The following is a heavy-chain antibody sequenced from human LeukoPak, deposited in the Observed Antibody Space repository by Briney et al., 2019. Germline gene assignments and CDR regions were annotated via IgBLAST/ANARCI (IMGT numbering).Heavy chain of an antibody. CDR3: ARSRTVTTDY. Sequence: GASVKVSCKASGYTFTSYDINWVRQATGQGLEWMGWINPNSGGTNYAQKFQGRVTMTRDTSISTAYMELSRLRSDDTAVYYCARSRTVTTDYWGQGTLVTVSS. CDR1: GYTFTSYD. J-gene: IGHJ4*02. CDR2: INPNSGGT. D-gene: IGHD4-17*01. V-gene: IGHV1-2*02.